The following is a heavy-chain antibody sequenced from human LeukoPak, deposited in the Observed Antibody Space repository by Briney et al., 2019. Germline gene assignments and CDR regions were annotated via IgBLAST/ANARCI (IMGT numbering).Heavy chain of an antibody. CDR3: ARHSGRDSSCP. CDR1: GGSISSYY. CDR2: IYDRGST. Sequence: SETLSLTCTVSGGSISSYYWNWIRQPPGKGLEWIGYIYDRGSTKYNPSLKSRVTISVDTSKNQFSLRLTSVTAADTAVYYCARHSGRDSSCPWGQGTLVTVSS. J-gene: IGHJ4*02. D-gene: IGHD6-6*01. V-gene: IGHV4-59*08.